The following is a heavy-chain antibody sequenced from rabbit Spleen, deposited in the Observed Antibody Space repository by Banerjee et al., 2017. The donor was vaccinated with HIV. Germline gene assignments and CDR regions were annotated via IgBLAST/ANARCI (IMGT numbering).Heavy chain of an antibody. D-gene: IGHD6-1*01. CDR1: GFSFSSSYW. V-gene: IGHV1S45*01. CDR3: ARGPTGDIAYAYDL. J-gene: IGHJ4*01. CDR2: IYAGSSDNT. Sequence: QEQLEESGGDLVKPEGSLTLTCTASGFSFSSSYWICWVRQAPGKGLEWIACIYAGSSDNTYYASWAKGRFTISKTSSTTVTLQMTSLTAADTATYFCARGPTGDIAYAYDLWGQGTLVTVS.